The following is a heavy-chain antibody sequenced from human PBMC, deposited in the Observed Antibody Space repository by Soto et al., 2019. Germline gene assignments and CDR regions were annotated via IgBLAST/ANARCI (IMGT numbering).Heavy chain of an antibody. CDR2: IYYSGST. D-gene: IGHD3-10*01. J-gene: IGHJ6*02. CDR1: GGSISSYH. CDR3: ALQGESYGSGIHRLGDYAGMDV. V-gene: IGHV4-59*01. Sequence: PSEPLSLACTVSGGSISSYHWSWIRQPPGKGLEWIGYIYYSGSTNYDPSLKSRVTISVDTSKNQFSLKLSSVTAADTAGYYWALQGESYGSGIHRLGDYAGMDVWGQGPTGTVYS.